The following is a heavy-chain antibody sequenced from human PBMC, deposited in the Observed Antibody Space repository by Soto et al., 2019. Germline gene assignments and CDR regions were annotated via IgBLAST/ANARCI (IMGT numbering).Heavy chain of an antibody. J-gene: IGHJ3*02. Sequence: QVQLQQWGAGLLKPSETLSLTCAVYGGSFSGYYWSWIRQPPGKGLEWIGQINHSGSTNYNPSLKRRVTISVDTSKNQFSLKLSSVTAADTAVYYCARGDDYGSQGAFDIWGQGTMVTVSS. D-gene: IGHD3-10*01. V-gene: IGHV4-34*01. CDR2: INHSGST. CDR3: ARGDDYGSQGAFDI. CDR1: GGSFSGYY.